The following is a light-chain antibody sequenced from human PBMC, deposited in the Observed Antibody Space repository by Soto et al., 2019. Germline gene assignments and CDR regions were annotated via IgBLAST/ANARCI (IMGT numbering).Light chain of an antibody. J-gene: IGKJ5*01. V-gene: IGKV1-39*01. CDR3: QQSYTSRMT. CDR2: SAS. CDR1: QGIRTY. Sequence: IHLTQFPSSLSASVGDRVTITCRASQGIRTYLAWYQQKPGKAPKLLIYSASTLQSGVPSRFSGSGSGTDFTLTVSSLQPEDFATYYCQQSYTSRMTFGLGTRLEI.